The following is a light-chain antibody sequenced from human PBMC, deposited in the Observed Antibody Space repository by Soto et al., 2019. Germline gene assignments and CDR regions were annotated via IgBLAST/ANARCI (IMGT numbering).Light chain of an antibody. CDR1: QSVSSY. CDR3: HQRSNWPLT. CDR2: DAS. J-gene: IGKJ4*01. V-gene: IGKV3-11*01. Sequence: EIVLTQSPATLSLSPGERATLSCRASQSVSSYLAWYQQKPGQAPRLLIYDASTRATVIPARFSGSGSGTDFTLTISSLEPEDFAVYYCHQRSNWPLTFGGGTKVEIK.